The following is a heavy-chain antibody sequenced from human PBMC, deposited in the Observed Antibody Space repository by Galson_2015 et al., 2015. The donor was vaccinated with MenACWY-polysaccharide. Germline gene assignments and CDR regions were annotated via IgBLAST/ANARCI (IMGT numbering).Heavy chain of an antibody. Sequence: SLRLSCAASGFSLGAWYMSWIRQAPGKGLEWLSYISKSGDSIYYGDSVKGRFAISRDNAKNSLYLQLNSLDVEDTAIYYCARGHYGLDVWGQGTTVTVSS. V-gene: IGHV3-11*01. CDR3: ARGHYGLDV. CDR1: GFSLGAWY. J-gene: IGHJ6*02. CDR2: ISKSGDSI.